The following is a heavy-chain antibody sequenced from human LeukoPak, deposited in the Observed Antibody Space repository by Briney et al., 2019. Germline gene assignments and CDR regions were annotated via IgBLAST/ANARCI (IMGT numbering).Heavy chain of an antibody. CDR3: ARGMWFDTLFSAFDV. D-gene: IGHD3-10*01. CDR2: IFHTGRT. Sequence: PSETLSLTCSVSGDSISSRNWWTWVRQTPKKGLEWIGEIFHTGRTNYNPSVEGRVTISIDKSRNHFSLMLTSVTAAETALYYCARGMWFDTLFSAFDVWGQGTMVSVSS. V-gene: IGHV4-4*02. J-gene: IGHJ3*01. CDR1: GDSISSRNW.